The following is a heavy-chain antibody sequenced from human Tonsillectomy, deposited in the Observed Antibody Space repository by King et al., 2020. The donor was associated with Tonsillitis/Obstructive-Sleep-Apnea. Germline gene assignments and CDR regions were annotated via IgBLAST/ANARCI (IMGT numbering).Heavy chain of an antibody. CDR2: MSRSSTHT. J-gene: IGHJ4*02. CDR3: ALTRSSGYYPRYFAS. CDR1: GFSFSTYA. Sequence: VQLVESGGGLVQPGGSLRLSCAASGFSFSTYAMSWVRQAPGKGLEWVSTMSRSSTHTFSADSMKGRFTISRDDSKGTLSLQMNSLRVEDTAVYFCALTRSSGYYPRYFASWGQGTLVTVSS. D-gene: IGHD6-25*01. V-gene: IGHV3-23*04.